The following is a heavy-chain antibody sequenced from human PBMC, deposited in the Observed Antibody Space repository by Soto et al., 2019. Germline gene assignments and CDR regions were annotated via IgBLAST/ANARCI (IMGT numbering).Heavy chain of an antibody. J-gene: IGHJ3*02. Sequence: EVQLVETGGGLIQAGGSLRLACAASGFSVSTNHMSWVRQAPGEGLERVSNLYTDGNAFYADSVRGRVTISNDNSRNALYLQMNSLRGEDTAVYYCARDYDYGDAGALDIWGLGTMVTVSS. D-gene: IGHD4-17*01. V-gene: IGHV3-53*02. CDR3: ARDYDYGDAGALDI. CDR1: GFSVSTNH. CDR2: LYTDGNA.